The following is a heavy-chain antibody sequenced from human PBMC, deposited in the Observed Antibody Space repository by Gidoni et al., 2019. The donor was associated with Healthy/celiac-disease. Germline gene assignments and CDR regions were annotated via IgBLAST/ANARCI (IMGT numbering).Heavy chain of an antibody. CDR3: ARDSDGLYGDYETWYYYGMDV. J-gene: IGHJ6*02. CDR2: IYYSGST. Sequence: QLQLQESGPGLVKPSETLSLTCTVSGGSISSSSYYWGWIRQPPGKGLEWIGSIYYSGSTYYNPSLKSRVTISVDTSKNQFSLKLSSVTAADTAVYYCARDSDGLYGDYETWYYYGMDVWGQGTTVTVSS. D-gene: IGHD4-17*01. CDR1: GGSISSSSYY. V-gene: IGHV4-39*07.